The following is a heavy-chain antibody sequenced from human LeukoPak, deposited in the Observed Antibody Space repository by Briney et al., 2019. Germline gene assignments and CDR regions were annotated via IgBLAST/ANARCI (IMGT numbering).Heavy chain of an antibody. CDR1: GFTFSNYW. Sequence: GGALRLSCAASGFTFSNYWMTWGRQAPGKGLEWVAHINQDGSEEHYMDSVKARFTISRDNAKNSLSLQMNSLRAEDTAVYYCVRDGGVSGYDLLDYWGQGTLVTVSS. CDR2: INQDGSEE. CDR3: VRDGGVSGYDLLDY. D-gene: IGHD5-12*01. J-gene: IGHJ4*02. V-gene: IGHV3-7*01.